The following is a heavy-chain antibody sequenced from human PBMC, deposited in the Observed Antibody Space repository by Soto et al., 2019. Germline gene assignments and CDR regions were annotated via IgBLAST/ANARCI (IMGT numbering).Heavy chain of an antibody. J-gene: IGHJ6*02. CDR3: ATSDYYYYGMDV. CDR1: GFTFDDYT. V-gene: IGHV3-43*01. CDR2: ISWDGGST. Sequence: PGGSLRLSCAASGFTFDDYTMHWVRQAPGKGLEWVSLISWDGGSTYYADSVKGRFTIPRDNSKNSLYLQMNSLRTEDTALYYCATSDYYYYGMDVWGQGTTVTVSS.